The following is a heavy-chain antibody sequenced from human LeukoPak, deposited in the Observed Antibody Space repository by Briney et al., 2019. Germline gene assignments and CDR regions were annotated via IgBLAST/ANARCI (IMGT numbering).Heavy chain of an antibody. V-gene: IGHV1-2*02. J-gene: IGHJ4*02. CDR2: INPNSGGT. CDR3: AREGYCSSTSCYTQDY. D-gene: IGHD2-2*02. CDR1: GYTFTGYY. Sequence: ASVKVSCKASGYTFTGYYMHWVRQAPGQGLEWMGWINPNSGGTNYAQKFQGRVTMTRDTSISTAYMELSRLRSDDTAVYYCAREGYCSSTSCYTQDYWGQGTLVTVSS.